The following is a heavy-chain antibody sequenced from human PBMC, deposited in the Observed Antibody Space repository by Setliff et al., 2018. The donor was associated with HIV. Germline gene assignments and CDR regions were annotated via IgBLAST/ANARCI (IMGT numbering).Heavy chain of an antibody. J-gene: IGHJ3*02. Sequence: ASVNVSCKASGYTFTHYGISWVRQAPGQALEWVGWITSYNGNTNYAQRFQGRVTMTTDTPTSTAYMELRSLTSDDTAVYYCARKDYGDYYDAFDIWGQGTMVTVSS. CDR2: ITSYNGNT. CDR3: ARKDYGDYYDAFDI. V-gene: IGHV1-18*01. D-gene: IGHD4-17*01. CDR1: GYTFTHYG.